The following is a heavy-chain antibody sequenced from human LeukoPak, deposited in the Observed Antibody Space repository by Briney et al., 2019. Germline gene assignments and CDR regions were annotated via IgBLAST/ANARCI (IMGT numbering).Heavy chain of an antibody. CDR3: ARVALMYSSSPLDY. D-gene: IGHD6-6*01. V-gene: IGHV3-30-3*01. CDR1: GFTFSSYA. J-gene: IGHJ4*02. Sequence: SGGSLRLSCAASGFTFSSYAMHRVRQAPGKGLEWVAVISYDGSNKYYADSVKGRFTISRDNSKNTLYLQMNSLRAEDTAVYYCARVALMYSSSPLDYWGQGTLVTVSS. CDR2: ISYDGSNK.